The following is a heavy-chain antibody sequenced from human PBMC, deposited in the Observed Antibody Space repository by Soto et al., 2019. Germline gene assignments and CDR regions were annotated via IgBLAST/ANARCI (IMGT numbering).Heavy chain of an antibody. Sequence: ASVEVSCKASRGTFSSYAISCVRQAPGQGLEWMGWINPNTGDTNYAQKFQGRVTMTRDTSISTAYMELRRLTSDDTAMYHCARLRLVSPTENDWGQGTLVTVSS. D-gene: IGHD2-21*01. CDR2: INPNTGDT. CDR3: ARLRLVSPTEND. V-gene: IGHV1-2*02. J-gene: IGHJ4*02. CDR1: RGTFSSYA.